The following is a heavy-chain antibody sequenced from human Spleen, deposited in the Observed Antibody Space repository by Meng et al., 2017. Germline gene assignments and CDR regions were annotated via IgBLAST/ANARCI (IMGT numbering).Heavy chain of an antibody. J-gene: IGHJ2*01. Sequence: GESLKISCAASGLTFRNYAMSWVRLAPGKGLEWVSTISTDGDSQYYADSVKGRFTISRDNSKNTLSLQVNSLRAEDTAVYYCTKERESGVWYFDLWGRGTLVTVSS. CDR3: TKERESGVWYFDL. CDR1: GLTFRNYA. CDR2: ISTDGDSQ. V-gene: IGHV3-23*01. D-gene: IGHD1-26*01.